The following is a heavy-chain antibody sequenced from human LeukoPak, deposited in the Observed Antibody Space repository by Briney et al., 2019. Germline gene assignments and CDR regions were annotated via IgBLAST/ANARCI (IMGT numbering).Heavy chain of an antibody. CDR1: GFTVSSNY. V-gene: IGHV3-66*02. J-gene: IGHJ4*02. D-gene: IGHD6-13*01. CDR2: IYSGGST. CDR3: ASHPALSSSSWWASRGTDY. Sequence: QPGGSLRLSCAASGFTVSSNYMSWVRQAPGKGLEWVSVIYSGGSTYYADSVKGRFTISRDNSKNTLYLQMNNLRAEDTAVYYCASHPALSSSSWWASRGTDYWGQGTLVTVSS.